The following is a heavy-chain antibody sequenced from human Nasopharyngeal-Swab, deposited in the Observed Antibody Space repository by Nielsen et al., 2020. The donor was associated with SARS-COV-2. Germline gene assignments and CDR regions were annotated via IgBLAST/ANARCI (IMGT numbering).Heavy chain of an antibody. CDR3: ASDFSYGSGSGWFDP. J-gene: IGHJ5*02. CDR1: GFTFSSYW. V-gene: IGHV3-74*01. D-gene: IGHD3-10*01. Sequence: GSLRLSCAASGFTFSSYWMHWVRQAPGKGLVWVSRINSDWSSTSYADSVKGRFTISRDNAKNTLYLQMNSLRAEDTAVYYCASDFSYGSGSGWFDPWGQGTLVTVSS. CDR2: INSDWSST.